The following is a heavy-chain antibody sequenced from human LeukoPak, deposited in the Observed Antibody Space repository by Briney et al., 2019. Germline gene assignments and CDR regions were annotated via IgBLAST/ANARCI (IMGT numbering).Heavy chain of an antibody. V-gene: IGHV5-51*01. J-gene: IGHJ6*02. CDR1: GSIFTSYW. Sequence: GASLKISCKGSGSIFTSYWIGWVRQLPGKGLEWMGIIYPGDSDIRYSPSFQGQVTISADKSISTAYLQWSSLKASDTAMYYCARQCADTPYGMDVWGQGTTVTVSS. CDR2: IYPGDSDI. CDR3: ARQCADTPYGMDV. D-gene: IGHD5-18*01.